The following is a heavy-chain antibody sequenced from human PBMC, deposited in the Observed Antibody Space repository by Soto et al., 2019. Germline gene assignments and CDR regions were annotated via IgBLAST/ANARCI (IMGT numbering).Heavy chain of an antibody. V-gene: IGHV1-69*01. CDR2: IIPISVTT. J-gene: IGHJ4*02. Sequence: QVHLVQSGAEVKKPGSSVKVSCKTSGGSFSKYSISWLRQAPGQGLEWMGGIIPISVTTQYAQRFQGRVTITADDLTTTSYMEVSRLKFEDRAVYYCAATRWIELWTADFWGQGTRVTVSS. CDR1: GGSFSKYS. CDR3: AATRWIELWTADF. D-gene: IGHD2-2*01.